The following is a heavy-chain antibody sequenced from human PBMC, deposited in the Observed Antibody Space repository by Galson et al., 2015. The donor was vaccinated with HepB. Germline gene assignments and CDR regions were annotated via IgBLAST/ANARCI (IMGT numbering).Heavy chain of an antibody. CDR3: ARRIRWVRGIITKPDYYYGMDV. CDR2: INQDGSSK. Sequence: SLRLSCAASGFTFSSYWMNWVRQAPGKGLEWVAHINQDGSSKYYVDSVKGRFTISRDNAKDSVYLQLDSLRAEDTAVYYCARRIRWVRGIITKPDYYYGMDVWGQGTTVTVAS. CDR1: GFTFSSYW. D-gene: IGHD3-10*01. V-gene: IGHV3-7*03. J-gene: IGHJ6*02.